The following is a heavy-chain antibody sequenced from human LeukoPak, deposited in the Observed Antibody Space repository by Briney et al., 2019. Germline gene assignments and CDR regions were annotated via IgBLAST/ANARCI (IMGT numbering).Heavy chain of an antibody. CDR1: GFIFSNFA. D-gene: IGHD3-10*01. J-gene: IGHJ4*02. CDR2: ISYDGSNK. Sequence: GGTLRLSCAASGFIFSNFAMHWVRQAPGKGLEWVALISYDGSNKYYADSVEGRFTISRDNSKNTLYLQMNSLRAEDTAVYYCVKLFRPDYWGQGTLVTVSS. V-gene: IGHV3-30*18. CDR3: VKLFRPDY.